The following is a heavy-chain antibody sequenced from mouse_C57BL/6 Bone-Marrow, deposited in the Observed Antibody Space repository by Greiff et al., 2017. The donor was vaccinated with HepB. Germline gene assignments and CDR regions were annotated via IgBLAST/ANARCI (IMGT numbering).Heavy chain of an antibody. CDR1: GFTFSDFY. D-gene: IGHD1-1*01. Sequence: EVMLVESGGGLVQSGRSLRLSCATSGFTFSDFYMEWVRQAPGKGLEWIAASRNKANDYTTEYSASVKGRFIVSRDTSQSILYLQMNALRAEDTAIYYCARGYGSSPYWYFDVWGTGTTVTVSS. CDR3: ARGYGSSPYWYFDV. V-gene: IGHV7-1*01. CDR2: SRNKANDYTT. J-gene: IGHJ1*03.